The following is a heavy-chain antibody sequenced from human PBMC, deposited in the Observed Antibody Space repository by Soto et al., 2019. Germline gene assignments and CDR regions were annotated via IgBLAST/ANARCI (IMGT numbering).Heavy chain of an antibody. CDR3: TADTAMTNYGMDV. J-gene: IGHJ6*02. V-gene: IGHV3-73*02. D-gene: IGHD5-18*01. CDR2: IRSKANSYAT. Sequence: EVQLVESGGGLVQPGGSLKLSCAASGFTFSGSAMHWVRQPSGKGLEWVGRIRSKANSYATAYAASVKGRFTISRDDSKNTAYLQMNSLKTEDTAVYYCTADTAMTNYGMDVWGQGTTVTVSS. CDR1: GFTFSGSA.